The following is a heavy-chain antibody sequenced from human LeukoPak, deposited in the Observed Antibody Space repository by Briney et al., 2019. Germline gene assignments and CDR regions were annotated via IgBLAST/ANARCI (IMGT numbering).Heavy chain of an antibody. CDR2: IYYSGST. D-gene: IGHD5-24*01. CDR3: ARPTIALLAFDI. V-gene: IGHV4-39*07. CDR1: GGSISSSSYY. Sequence: SETLSLTCTVSGGSISSSSYYWGWIRQPPGKGLEWIGSIYYSGSTYYNPSLKSRVTISVDTSKNQFSLKLSSVTAADTAVYYCARPTIALLAFDIWGQGTMVTVSS. J-gene: IGHJ3*02.